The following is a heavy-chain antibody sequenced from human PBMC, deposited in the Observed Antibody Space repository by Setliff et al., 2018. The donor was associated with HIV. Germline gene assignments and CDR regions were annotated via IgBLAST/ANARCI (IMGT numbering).Heavy chain of an antibody. CDR1: GYTFTSYY. D-gene: IGHD6-6*01. CDR3: ARDRGGAAREYYFDY. V-gene: IGHV1-46*03. Sequence: ASVKVSCKASGYTFTSYYMHWVRQAPGQGLEWMGIINPSGGSTSYAKKFQGRVTMTRDTSTSTVYMELSSLRSEDTAVDYWARDRGGAAREYYFDYWGQGTLVTVSS. CDR2: INPSGGST. J-gene: IGHJ4*02.